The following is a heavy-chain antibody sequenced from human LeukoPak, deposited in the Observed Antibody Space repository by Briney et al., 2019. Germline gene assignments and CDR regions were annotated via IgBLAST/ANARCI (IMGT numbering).Heavy chain of an antibody. CDR1: GFTFSSYA. CDR3: AKGNTMIVVVSDY. J-gene: IGHJ4*02. V-gene: IGHV3-23*01. Sequence: GGSLRLSCAASGFTFSSYAMSWVRQAPGKGLEWVSAISGSGGSTYYADSVKGWFTISRDNSKNTLYLQMNSLRAEDTAVYYCAKGNTMIVVVSDYWGQGTLVTVSS. CDR2: ISGSGGST. D-gene: IGHD3-22*01.